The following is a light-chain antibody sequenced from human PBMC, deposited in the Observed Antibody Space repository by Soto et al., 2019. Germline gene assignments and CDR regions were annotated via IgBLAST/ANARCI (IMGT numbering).Light chain of an antibody. V-gene: IGLV4-69*01. CDR3: QTWGTAIQGV. Sequence: QPVLTQSPSASASLGASVKRTCTLSRGHSGYAIAWHQQQPEKGPRYLMKVNSDGSHTRGDRIPDRFSGSSSGAEYYLTISSLQSDDEANYYCQTWGTAIQGVFGGATKVTVL. CDR1: RGHSGYA. CDR2: VNSDGSH. J-gene: IGLJ2*01.